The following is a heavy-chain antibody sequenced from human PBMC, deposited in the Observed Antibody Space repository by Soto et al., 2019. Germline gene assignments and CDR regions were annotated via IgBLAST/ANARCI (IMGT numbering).Heavy chain of an antibody. CDR1: GGSISSAGYY. CDR2: IYYSGST. Sequence: SETLSLTCSVSGGSISSAGYYWSWIRQHPGKGLEWIGYIYYSGSTYYNPSLQSRVTISLDTSKNQFSLKLSSVAAADTAVYYCARERLELRGYYYGMDVWGQGTTVTVSS. CDR3: ARERLELRGYYYGMDV. V-gene: IGHV4-31*03. J-gene: IGHJ6*02. D-gene: IGHD1-7*01.